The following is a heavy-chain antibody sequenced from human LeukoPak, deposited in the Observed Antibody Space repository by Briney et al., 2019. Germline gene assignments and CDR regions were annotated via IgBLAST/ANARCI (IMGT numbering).Heavy chain of an antibody. CDR1: GGSISSYY. D-gene: IGHD3-10*02. Sequence: SETLSLTCTVSGGSISSYYWSCLRHPPGKGEELIVYIYSSGPTNYHPSLKGRVTMSVDTSKNQFSLKLSSVTAADTAVYYCACSEGYYYYYMDIGGKETTVTVS. V-gene: IGHV4-4*09. CDR2: IYSSGPT. CDR3: ACSEGYYYYYMDI. J-gene: IGHJ6*03.